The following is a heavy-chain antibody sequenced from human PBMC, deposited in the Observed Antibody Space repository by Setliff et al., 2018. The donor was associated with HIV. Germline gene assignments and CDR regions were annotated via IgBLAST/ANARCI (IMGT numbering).Heavy chain of an antibody. CDR3: ARARSIVGAGAYFQH. D-gene: IGHD1-26*01. CDR1: TDSISSGDYQ. CDR2: IFYNGKT. J-gene: IGHJ1*01. V-gene: IGHV4-31*03. Sequence: SETLSLTCTVSTDSISSGDYQWSWIRQHPGKGLEWIGYIFYNGKTYYHPSLKSRVTISVDTSKKQFSLNLTSVTAADTAIYYCARARSIVGAGAYFQHWGQGTLVTVS.